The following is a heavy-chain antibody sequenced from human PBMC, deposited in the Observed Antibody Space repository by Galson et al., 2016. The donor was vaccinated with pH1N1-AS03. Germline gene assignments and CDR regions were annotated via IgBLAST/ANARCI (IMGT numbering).Heavy chain of an antibody. D-gene: IGHD4-17*01. V-gene: IGHV4-34*01. CDR3: ARGPGATVTTSGPLDY. J-gene: IGHJ4*02. Sequence: RGSISYNPSLESRVSISLDTSKNQFSLRMTSVTAADTAVYYCARGPGATVTTSGPLDYWGQGTLVTVSS. CDR2: RGSI.